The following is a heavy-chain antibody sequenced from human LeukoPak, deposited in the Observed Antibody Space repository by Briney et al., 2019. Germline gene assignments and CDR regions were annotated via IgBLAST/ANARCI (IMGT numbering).Heavy chain of an antibody. Sequence: SQTLSLTCTVSNDSISPLYWGWIRQPPGKVLEFIGYIFYSGTTNFNPSLKSRVTLSVDTSKNQFSLRLNSVTAADTAVYYCARGGSAAKYYFDSWGQGTLVTVSS. CDR1: NDSISPLY. CDR2: IFYSGTT. V-gene: IGHV4-59*11. CDR3: ARGGSAAKYYFDS. D-gene: IGHD6-13*01. J-gene: IGHJ4*02.